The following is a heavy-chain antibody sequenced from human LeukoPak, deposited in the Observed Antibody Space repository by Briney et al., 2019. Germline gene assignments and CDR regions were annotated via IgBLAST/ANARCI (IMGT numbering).Heavy chain of an antibody. D-gene: IGHD3-10*01. J-gene: IGHJ6*03. CDR1: GYIFTGYY. Sequence: ASVRVSCKASGYIFTGYYMHWVRQAPGQGLEWMGWISPNSDGTNYAQKFQGRVTMTRDTSISTAYMELSRLRSDDTAVYYCAREAYDSGSFRTDYYYMDVWGKGTTVTISS. CDR2: ISPNSDGT. CDR3: AREAYDSGSFRTDYYYMDV. V-gene: IGHV1-2*02.